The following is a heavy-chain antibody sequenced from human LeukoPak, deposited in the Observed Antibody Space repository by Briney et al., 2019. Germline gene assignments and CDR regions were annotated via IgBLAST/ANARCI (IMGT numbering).Heavy chain of an antibody. V-gene: IGHV1-18*01. CDR2: ISAYNGNT. CDR1: GYTFTSYG. CDR3: ARDLTYYDFWSGYDY. Sequence: ASVKVSCKASGYTFTSYGISWVRQAPGQGLEWMGWISAYNGNTNYAQKLQGRVTMTTDTSTSTAYMELRSLRSDDTAVYYCARDLTYYDFWSGYDYWGQGTLVTVSS. D-gene: IGHD3-3*01. J-gene: IGHJ4*02.